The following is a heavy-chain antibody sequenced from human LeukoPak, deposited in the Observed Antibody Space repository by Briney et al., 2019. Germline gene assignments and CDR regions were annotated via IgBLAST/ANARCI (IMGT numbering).Heavy chain of an antibody. CDR2: IGGGGSYS. CDR1: EFTFSSYV. J-gene: IGHJ4*02. CDR3: AKVRVGSSKPGALDY. D-gene: IGHD1-26*01. V-gene: IGHV3-23*01. Sequence: SGGSLRLSCVASEFTFSSYVMTWVRQAPGKGLEWVSSIGGGGSYSYYADSVKGRFTISRDNSKSTLYLQMNSLRAEDTAVYYCAKVRVGSSKPGALDYWGQGTLVTVSS.